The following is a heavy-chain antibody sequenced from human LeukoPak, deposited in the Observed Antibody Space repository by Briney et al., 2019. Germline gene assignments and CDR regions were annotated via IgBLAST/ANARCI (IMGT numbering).Heavy chain of an antibody. D-gene: IGHD4-17*01. CDR2: ISSNGGST. V-gene: IGHV3-64D*06. CDR3: VKDGTVTTTYLFDY. CDR1: GFTFSSYA. Sequence: PGGSLRLSCSASGFTFSSYAMHWVRQAPGKGLEYVSAISSNGGSTYYADSVKGRFAISRDNSKNTLYLQMSSLRAEDTAVYYCVKDGTVTTTYLFDYWGQGTLVTVSS. J-gene: IGHJ4*02.